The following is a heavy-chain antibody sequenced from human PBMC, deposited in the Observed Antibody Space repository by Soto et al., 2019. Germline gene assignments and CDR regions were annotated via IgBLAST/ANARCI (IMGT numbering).Heavy chain of an antibody. J-gene: IGHJ4*02. CDR1: GFTFSSHW. V-gene: IGHV3-74*01. CDR2: ISGDGRTT. CDR3: ARGVPNCSSSSSYFDF. D-gene: IGHD2-2*01. Sequence: EVQLVESGGGLVQPGGSLRLSCAASGFTFSSHWMNWVRQAPGKGLVWVSRISGDGRTTSHADSVKGRFTISRDNAKNTLYLQMNSLRVEDTAVYYCARGVPNCSSSSSYFDFWGQGILVTVSS.